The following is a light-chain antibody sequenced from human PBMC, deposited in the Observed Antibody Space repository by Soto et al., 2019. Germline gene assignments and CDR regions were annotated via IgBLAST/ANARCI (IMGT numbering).Light chain of an antibody. CDR2: GAS. CDR1: QSFSSSY. Sequence: EIVLTQSPGTLSLSPGERATLSCRASQSFSSSYLAWYQQKPGQAPRLLIYGASSRATGIPDRFSGSGSGTDFTLTISRLEPEDFAVYSCQQYGSSPYTFGQGTKLDIK. J-gene: IGKJ2*01. V-gene: IGKV3-20*01. CDR3: QQYGSSPYT.